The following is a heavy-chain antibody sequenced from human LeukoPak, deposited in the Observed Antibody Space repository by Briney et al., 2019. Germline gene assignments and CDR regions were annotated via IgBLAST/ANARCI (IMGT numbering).Heavy chain of an antibody. V-gene: IGHV1-18*01. J-gene: IGHJ4*02. Sequence: ASVKVSCKASGYTFTSYAMNWVRQAPGQGLEWMGWISAYNGNTNYAQKLQGRVTMTTDTSTSTAYMELRSLRSDDTAVYYCARRNDYGDPNFDYWGQGTLVTVSS. D-gene: IGHD4-17*01. CDR2: ISAYNGNT. CDR3: ARRNDYGDPNFDY. CDR1: GYTFTSYA.